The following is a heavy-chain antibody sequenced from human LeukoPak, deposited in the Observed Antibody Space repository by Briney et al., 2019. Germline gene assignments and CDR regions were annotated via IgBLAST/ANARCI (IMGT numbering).Heavy chain of an antibody. Sequence: GGSLRLSCAASGFTFSSYAMHWVRQAPGKGLEWVAVISYDGSNKYYADSVKGRFTISRDNSKNTLYLQMNSLRAEDTAVYYCAGGEVFDYWGQGTLVTVSS. CDR2: ISYDGSNK. V-gene: IGHV3-30-3*01. CDR1: GFTFSSYA. CDR3: AGGEVFDY. J-gene: IGHJ4*02.